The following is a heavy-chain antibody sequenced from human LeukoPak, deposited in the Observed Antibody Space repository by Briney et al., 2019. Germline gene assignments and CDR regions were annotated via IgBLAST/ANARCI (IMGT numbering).Heavy chain of an antibody. CDR3: AKDHCGGGTCYFDY. D-gene: IGHD2-21*01. J-gene: IGHJ4*02. Sequence: PGGSLRLSCVASGFTFSDYYMSWIRQTPGKGLEWVSYISTTGTYTDYADSVKGRFTISRDNDKNSLHLQMNSLRAEDTAVYYCAKDHCGGGTCYFDYWGQGALVTVSS. CDR1: GFTFSDYY. V-gene: IGHV3-11*06. CDR2: ISTTGTYT.